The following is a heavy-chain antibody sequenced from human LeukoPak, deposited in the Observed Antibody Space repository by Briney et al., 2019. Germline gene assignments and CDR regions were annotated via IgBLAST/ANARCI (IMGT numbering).Heavy chain of an antibody. CDR1: GFTFSSYG. Sequence: PGGSLRLSCAASGFTFSSYGMHWVRQAPGKGLEWVAVISYDGSNKYYADSVKGRFTISRDNSKNTLYLQMNSLRAEDTAVYYCARVNDYGDNWYFDLWGRGTLVTVSS. V-gene: IGHV3-30*03. J-gene: IGHJ2*01. CDR2: ISYDGSNK. CDR3: ARVNDYGDNWYFDL. D-gene: IGHD4-17*01.